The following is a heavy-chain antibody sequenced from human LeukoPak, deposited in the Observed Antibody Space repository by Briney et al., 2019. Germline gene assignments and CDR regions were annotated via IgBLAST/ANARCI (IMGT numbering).Heavy chain of an antibody. Sequence: GGSLRLSCAASGNYWMHWVRQAPGKGLVWVSHINSDGSWTGYADSVKGRFTISKDNAKNTVYLQMNNLRAEDTAIYYCVSFYETYWGRGTLVTVSS. J-gene: IGHJ4*02. CDR1: GNYW. D-gene: IGHD2-2*01. CDR2: INSDGSWT. V-gene: IGHV3-74*01. CDR3: VSFYETY.